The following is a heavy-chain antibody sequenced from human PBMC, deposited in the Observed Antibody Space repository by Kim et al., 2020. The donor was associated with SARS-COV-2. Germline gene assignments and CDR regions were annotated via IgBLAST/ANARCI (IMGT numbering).Heavy chain of an antibody. CDR3: ARESFWKGPDY. CDR2: INHSGST. CDR1: GGSFSGYY. J-gene: IGHJ4*02. Sequence: SETLSLTCAVYGGSFSGYYWSWIRQPPGKGLEWIGEINHSGSTNYNPSLKSRVTISVDTSKNQFSLKLSSVTAADTAVYYCARESFWKGPDYWGQGTLVTVSS. D-gene: IGHD3-3*01. V-gene: IGHV4-34*01.